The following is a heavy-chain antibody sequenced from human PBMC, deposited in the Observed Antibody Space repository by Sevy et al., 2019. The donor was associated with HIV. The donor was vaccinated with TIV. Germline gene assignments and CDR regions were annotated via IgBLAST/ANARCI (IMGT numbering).Heavy chain of an antibody. CDR1: GVSIRSSGYY. D-gene: IGHD2-2*01. CDR3: AREREDIIVRPAAFYGMDV. V-gene: IGHV4-39*02. CDR2: IFYSGSP. J-gene: IGHJ6*02. Sequence: SETLSLTCTVSGVSIRSSGYYWGWIRQPPGKGLEWIGSIFYSGSPNYNPSLKSRVTISVDTSKNQFSLKLSSVTAADTAVYYCAREREDIIVRPAAFYGMDVWGQGTTVTVSS.